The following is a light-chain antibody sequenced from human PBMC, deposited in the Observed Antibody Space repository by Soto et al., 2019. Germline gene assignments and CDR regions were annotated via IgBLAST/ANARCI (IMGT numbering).Light chain of an antibody. Sequence: DIRMTQSPASLSASFGDRVTITCQASQNINNYLNWYQQKPGRAPKLLIYDASNLEAGVPSRFRGSGSGTDFTFTISRLKPEDIATYYCQQYENLPTFGQGTRLEIK. V-gene: IGKV1-33*01. CDR1: QNINNY. CDR2: DAS. J-gene: IGKJ5*01. CDR3: QQYENLPT.